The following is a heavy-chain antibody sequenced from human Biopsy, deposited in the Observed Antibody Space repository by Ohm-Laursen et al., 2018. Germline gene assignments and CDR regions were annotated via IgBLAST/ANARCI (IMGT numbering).Heavy chain of an antibody. Sequence: SLRLSCAASGFIFGDYAMHWVRQAPGKGLEWVSGINWNSDNLGYVGSVKGRFTISRDNAKNSLDLQMNSLRAEDTAVYYCARGGFFAYSTFDYWGQGALVTVSS. CDR1: GFIFGDYA. D-gene: IGHD4-11*01. CDR2: INWNSDNL. V-gene: IGHV3-9*01. J-gene: IGHJ4*02. CDR3: ARGGFFAYSTFDY.